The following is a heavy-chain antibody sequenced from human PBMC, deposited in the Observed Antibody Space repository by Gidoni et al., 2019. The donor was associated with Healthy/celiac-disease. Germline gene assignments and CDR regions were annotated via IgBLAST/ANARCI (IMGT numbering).Heavy chain of an antibody. Sequence: QVTLKESGSVLVKPTETLTLTCTVSGFSLSNARMGMIWIGQPPGKALEWLAHIFSNDEKSYSTSLKSRLTISKDTSTSQVVLTMTNMDPVDTATYYCARMKYGQPYYDFWSGYFPYYYGMDVWGQGTTVTVSS. D-gene: IGHD3-3*01. CDR1: GFSLSNARMG. V-gene: IGHV2-26*01. CDR2: IFSNDEK. CDR3: ARMKYGQPYYDFWSGYFPYYYGMDV. J-gene: IGHJ6*02.